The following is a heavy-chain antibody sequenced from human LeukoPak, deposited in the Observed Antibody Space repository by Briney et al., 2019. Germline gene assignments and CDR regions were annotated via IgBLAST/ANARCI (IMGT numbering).Heavy chain of an antibody. Sequence: SETLSLTCAVYGGSFSGYYWSWIRQPPGKGLEWIGEINHSGSTNYNPSLKSRVTISVDTSKNQFSLKLSSVTAADTAVYYCARGRKDPTYYYYMDVWGKGTTVTVSS. CDR3: ARGRKDPTYYYYMDV. CDR2: INHSGST. V-gene: IGHV4-34*01. CDR1: GGSFSGYY. J-gene: IGHJ6*03.